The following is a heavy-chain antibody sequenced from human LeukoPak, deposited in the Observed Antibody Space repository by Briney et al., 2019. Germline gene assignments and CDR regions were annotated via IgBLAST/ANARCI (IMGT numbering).Heavy chain of an antibody. CDR3: ARHKEGINMITRKNMYYFDY. Sequence: GGSLRLSCAASGFTFSSYAMNWVRQAPGKGLEWVSYISSSSSTIYYADSVKGRFTISRDNAKNSLYLQMNSLRAEDTAVYYCARHKEGINMITRKNMYYFDYWGQGTLVTVSS. D-gene: IGHD3-22*01. V-gene: IGHV3-48*01. CDR1: GFTFSSYA. CDR2: ISSSSSTI. J-gene: IGHJ4*02.